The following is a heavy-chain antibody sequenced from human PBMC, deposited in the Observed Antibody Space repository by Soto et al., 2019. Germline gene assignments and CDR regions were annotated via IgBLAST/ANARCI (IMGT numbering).Heavy chain of an antibody. CDR2: IYSGGST. CDR1: GFTVSSNY. V-gene: IGHV3-53*04. CDR3: ARAVTQGIAAAGTWHWFDP. J-gene: IGHJ5*02. Sequence: GGSLRLSCAASGFTVSSNYMSWVRQAPGKGLEWVSVIYSGGSTYYADSVKGRFTISRHNSKNTLYLQMNSLRAEDTAVYYCARAVTQGIAAAGTWHWFDPWGQGTLVNVSS. D-gene: IGHD6-13*01.